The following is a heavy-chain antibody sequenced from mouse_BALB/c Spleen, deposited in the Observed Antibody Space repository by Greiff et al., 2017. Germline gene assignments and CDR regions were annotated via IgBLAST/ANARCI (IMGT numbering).Heavy chain of an antibody. CDR3: AKYFDV. Sequence: VQLKESGAELVKPGASVKLSCTASGFNIKDTYMHWVKQRPEQGLEWIGRIDPANGNTKYDPKFQGKATITADTSSNTAYLQLSSLTSEDTAVYYCAKYFDVWGAGTTVTVSS. J-gene: IGHJ1*01. CDR1: GFNIKDTY. CDR2: IDPANGNT. V-gene: IGHV14-3*02.